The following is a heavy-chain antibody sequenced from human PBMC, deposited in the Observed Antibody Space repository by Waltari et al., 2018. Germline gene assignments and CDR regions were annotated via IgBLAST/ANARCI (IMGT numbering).Heavy chain of an antibody. Sequence: QAQLHQWGAGLLKPSETLSLTCAVSGGSFSGYFWSWIRQSPGKGLEWIGESNRDGTANYNPSLKSRVGMSVDTIKSQISLSLSSVTAADAAVYYCARVGDYHGSGRFGLDVWGRGTRVTVSS. D-gene: IGHD3-10*01. V-gene: IGHV4-34*01. CDR2: SNRDGTA. CDR1: GGSFSGYF. CDR3: ARVGDYHGSGRFGLDV. J-gene: IGHJ6*02.